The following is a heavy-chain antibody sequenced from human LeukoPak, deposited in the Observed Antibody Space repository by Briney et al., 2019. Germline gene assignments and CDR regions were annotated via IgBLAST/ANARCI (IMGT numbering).Heavy chain of an antibody. CDR3: AKDQGPGYSSGWPDY. V-gene: IGHV3-7*03. J-gene: IGHJ4*02. Sequence: GGSLRLSCAASGFTFSYHWMTWVRQAPGKGLEWVANIKNDGAVKNYVDSVKGRFTISRDNAKNSLYLQMNSLRAEDTALYYCAKDQGPGYSSGWPDYWGQGTLVTVSS. CDR1: GFTFSYHW. D-gene: IGHD6-19*01. CDR2: IKNDGAVK.